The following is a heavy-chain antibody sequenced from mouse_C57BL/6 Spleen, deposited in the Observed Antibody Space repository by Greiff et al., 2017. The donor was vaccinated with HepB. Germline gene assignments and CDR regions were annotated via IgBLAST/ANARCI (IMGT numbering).Heavy chain of an antibody. CDR3: ARGTFDY. J-gene: IGHJ2*01. V-gene: IGHV5-16*01. Sequence: EVKLMESEGGLVQPGRSLKLPCTASGFTFSDYYVAWVRQVPEKGLEWVANINYDGSSTYYLDSLKSRFIISRDNAKNILYLQMSSLKSEDTATYYCARGTFDYWGQGTTLTVSS. CDR2: INYDGSST. CDR1: GFTFSDYY.